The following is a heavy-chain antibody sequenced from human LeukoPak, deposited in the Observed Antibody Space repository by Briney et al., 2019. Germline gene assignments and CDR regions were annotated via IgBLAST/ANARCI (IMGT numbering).Heavy chain of an antibody. Sequence: SETLSLTCTVSGGSISSYYWSWIRQPAGKGLEWIGRIYTSGSTNYNPSLKSRVTMSVDTSKNQFSLKLSSVTAADTAVYYCARENNNWGRGLVDYWGQGTLVTVSS. CDR2: IYTSGST. CDR1: GGSISSYY. V-gene: IGHV4-4*07. J-gene: IGHJ4*02. CDR3: ARENNNWGRGLVDY. D-gene: IGHD7-27*01.